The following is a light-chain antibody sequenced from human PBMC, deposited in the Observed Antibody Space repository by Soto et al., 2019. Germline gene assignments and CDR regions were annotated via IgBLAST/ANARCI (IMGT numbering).Light chain of an antibody. Sequence: EIVLTQSPATLSVSPGEGVTLSCRASESVRSKVAWYQQKPGQAPRLLIYDASNRATGIPARFSGSGSGTDFTLTISSLEPEDFAVDYCQQRSNWLTFGQVTRLEIK. CDR3: QQRSNWLT. J-gene: IGKJ5*01. CDR2: DAS. V-gene: IGKV3-11*01. CDR1: ESVRSK.